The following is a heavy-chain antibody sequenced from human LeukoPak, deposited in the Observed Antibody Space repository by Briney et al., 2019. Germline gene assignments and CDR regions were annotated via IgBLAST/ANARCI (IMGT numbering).Heavy chain of an antibody. CDR2: IGSSGTTI. CDR3: ALLAVASDFDY. J-gene: IGHJ4*02. CDR1: GFPFSIYE. V-gene: IGHV3-48*03. D-gene: IGHD6-19*01. Sequence: GGSLRLSCAVSGFPFSIYEMNWVRQAPGKGLEWVSNIGSSGTTIYYADSVKGRFSISGDNAKSSLYLQMNSLRVEDTAVYYCALLAVASDFDYWGQGALVTVSS.